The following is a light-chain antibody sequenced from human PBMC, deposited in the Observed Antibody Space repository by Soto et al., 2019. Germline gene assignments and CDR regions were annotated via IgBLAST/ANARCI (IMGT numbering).Light chain of an antibody. CDR3: SSYSTSSTLVV. V-gene: IGLV2-14*01. CDR1: TRDVGTYNY. CDR2: EVN. Sequence: QSALTQPASVSGSPGRSITISCTGTTRDVGTYNYVSWYQQHPGKAPKLLIYEVNNRPSGVSNRFSGSKSANTASLTISGLQAEDEADYYCSSYSTSSTLVVFGGGTKVTVL. J-gene: IGLJ3*02.